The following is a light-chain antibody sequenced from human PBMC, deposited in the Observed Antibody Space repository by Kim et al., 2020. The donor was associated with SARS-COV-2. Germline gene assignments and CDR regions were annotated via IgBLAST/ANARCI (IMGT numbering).Light chain of an antibody. J-gene: IGKJ2*01. CDR3: QQYDDLPYT. CDR2: DAY. CDR1: QGIFTF. V-gene: IGKV1-33*01. Sequence: SASVGDSINITCQASQGIFTFLNWYQHRPGQPPKLLIYDAYNLQTGVPSRFSAGGSGTHFTFTVSSLQPEDVATYYCQQYDDLPYTCGQGKKLEI.